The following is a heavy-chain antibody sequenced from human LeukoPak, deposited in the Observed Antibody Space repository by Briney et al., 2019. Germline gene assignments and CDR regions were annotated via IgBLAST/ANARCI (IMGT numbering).Heavy chain of an antibody. Sequence: GGSLRLSCAASGFTFSTYEMNWVRQAPGKGLEWVSYINSRGRTAFYAESVKRRFTISRDNAKNSLYLQMNGLSAEDTAVYYCARRQGCSSTSCPPDYWGQGTLVTVSP. CDR3: ARRQGCSSTSCPPDY. D-gene: IGHD2-2*01. CDR2: INSRGRTA. V-gene: IGHV3-48*03. J-gene: IGHJ4*02. CDR1: GFTFSTYE.